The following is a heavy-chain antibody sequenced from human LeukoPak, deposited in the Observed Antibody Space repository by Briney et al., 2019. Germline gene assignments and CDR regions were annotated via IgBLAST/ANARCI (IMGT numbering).Heavy chain of an antibody. V-gene: IGHV3-48*03. CDR1: GFTLRSYE. CDR2: ISSRGSII. CDR3: AKESSARGAVAGSLDY. Sequence: PRGSLRHSCADPGFTLRSYEMNWVRQGPGKGLEWGSYISSRGSIIYSADSVKGRFTISRDNAKNSLYLRMNRPRAQDTAVYYFAKESSARGAVAGSLDYWGQGTLVTVSS. D-gene: IGHD6-19*01. J-gene: IGHJ4*02.